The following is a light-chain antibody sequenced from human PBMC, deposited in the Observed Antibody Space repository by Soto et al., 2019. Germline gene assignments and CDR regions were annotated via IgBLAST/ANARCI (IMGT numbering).Light chain of an antibody. CDR2: DGS. J-gene: IGLJ3*02. CDR1: ISDIGSYKY. CDR3: CSYTSSDNLV. V-gene: IGLV2-14*01. Sequence: QSALTQPASVSGSPGQSITISCSGTISDIGSYKYVSWYQQYPGKVPKLIIYDGSLRPSGVSSRFSGSRSGNTASLTISGLQAEDEADYFCCSYTSSDNLVFGGGTQLTVL.